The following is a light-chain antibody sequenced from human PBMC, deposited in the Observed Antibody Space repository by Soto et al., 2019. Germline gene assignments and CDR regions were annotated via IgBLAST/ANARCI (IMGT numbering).Light chain of an antibody. CDR3: QQSYSSPLYT. Sequence: DIQMTQSPSSLSASVGDRVTITCRASQNIITYVNWYQHKPGKAPKFLISAASSLQSGVPSRFSAVGSGTKFTLTISALQPEVFGTYYCQQSYSSPLYTFGKGTKLEI. J-gene: IGKJ2*01. V-gene: IGKV1-39*01. CDR2: AAS. CDR1: QNIITY.